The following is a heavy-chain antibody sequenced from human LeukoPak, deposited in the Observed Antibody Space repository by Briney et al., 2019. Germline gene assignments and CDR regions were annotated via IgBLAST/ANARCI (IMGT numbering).Heavy chain of an antibody. CDR1: GFTFNDFA. Sequence: TGGSLRLSCAASGFTFNDFAMTWVRQAPGKGLESVSSIGDAGTYYADSVKGRFTISRDNSKNMLYLQLNSLRAGDTAMYYCAKNLGPFDVRGQGTMVTVSS. J-gene: IGHJ3*01. CDR3: AKNLGPFDV. D-gene: IGHD3-16*01. V-gene: IGHV3-23*01. CDR2: IGDAGT.